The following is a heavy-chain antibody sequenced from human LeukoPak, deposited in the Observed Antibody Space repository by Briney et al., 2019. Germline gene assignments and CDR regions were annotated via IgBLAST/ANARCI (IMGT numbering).Heavy chain of an antibody. V-gene: IGHV1-18*01. Sequence: ASVKVSCKASGYTFTSYGISWVRQAPGQGLEWMGWISAYNANTNYGQKFQGRVTMTTDTSTSTAYMELRSLTSDDTAVYYCARLYSSSSEYFDLWGRGTLVTVSS. CDR3: ARLYSSSSEYFDL. D-gene: IGHD6-13*01. CDR1: GYTFTSYG. CDR2: ISAYNANT. J-gene: IGHJ2*01.